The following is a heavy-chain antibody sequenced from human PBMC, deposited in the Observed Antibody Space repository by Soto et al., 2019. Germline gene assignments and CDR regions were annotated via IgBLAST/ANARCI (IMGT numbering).Heavy chain of an antibody. CDR2: ISAYNGNT. J-gene: IGHJ4*02. Sequence: QVQLVQSGAEVKKPGASVKVSCKASGYTFTSYGISWVRQAPGQGLEWMGWISAYNGNTNYAQKLQGRVTMTTDTSXSTAYXEXXXXRSDDTAVYXXAXDNGYESDYWGQGTLVTVSS. CDR3: AXDNGYESDY. V-gene: IGHV1-18*01. CDR1: GYTFTSYG. D-gene: IGHD5-12*01.